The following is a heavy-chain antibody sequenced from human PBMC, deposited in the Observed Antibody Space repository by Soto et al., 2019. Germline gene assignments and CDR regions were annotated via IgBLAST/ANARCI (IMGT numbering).Heavy chain of an antibody. D-gene: IGHD4-17*01. CDR3: ARVGTVTPYYYYYYGMDV. CDR2: IWYDGSNK. J-gene: IGHJ6*02. CDR1: GFTFSSYG. V-gene: IGHV3-33*01. Sequence: GGSLRLSCAASGFTFSSYGMHWVRQAPGKGLEWVAVIWYDGSNKYYAESVKGRFTISRDNSKNTLYLQMNSLRAEDTAVYYCARVGTVTPYYYYYYGMDVWGQGTTVTVSS.